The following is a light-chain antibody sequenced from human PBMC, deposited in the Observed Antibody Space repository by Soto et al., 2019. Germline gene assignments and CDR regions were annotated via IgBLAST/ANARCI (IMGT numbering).Light chain of an antibody. CDR3: CSYAGSYPKWV. CDR2: AVN. Sequence: QSVLTQPRSVSGSPRQSVTVSCTGTRSDVGGYNYVSWYQQHPGKAPKLIIYAVNKRPSGVPDRFSGSKSGNTASLTISGLQADDEADYYCCSYAGSYPKWVFGGGTKVTVL. J-gene: IGLJ3*02. V-gene: IGLV2-11*01. CDR1: RSDVGGYNY.